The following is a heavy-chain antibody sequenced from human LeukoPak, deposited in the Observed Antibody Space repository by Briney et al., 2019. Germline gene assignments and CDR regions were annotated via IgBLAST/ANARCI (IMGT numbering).Heavy chain of an antibody. J-gene: IGHJ4*02. CDR2: ISSSSSTI. CDR1: GFTFSSYS. V-gene: IGHV3-48*04. Sequence: GSLRLSCAASGFTFSSYSMNWVRQAPGKGLEWVSYISSSSSTIYYADSVKGRFTISRDNAKNSLYLQMNSLRAEDTAVYYCARAPAYYYDSSGYYYWGQGTLVTVSS. D-gene: IGHD3-22*01. CDR3: ARAPAYYYDSSGYYY.